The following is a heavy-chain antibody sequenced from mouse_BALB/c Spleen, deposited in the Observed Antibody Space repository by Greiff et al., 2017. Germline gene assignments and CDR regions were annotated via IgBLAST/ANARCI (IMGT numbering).Heavy chain of an antibody. Sequence: EVKLMESGGGLVQPGGSLKLSCAASGFTFSSYGMSWVRQTPDKRLELVATINSNGGSTYYPDSVKGRFTISRDNAKNTLYLQMSSLKSEDTAMYYCARAKNYVNPAWFAYWGQGTLVTVSA. CDR3: ARAKNYVNPAWFAY. D-gene: IGHD2-1*01. CDR1: GFTFSSYG. J-gene: IGHJ3*01. CDR2: INSNGGST. V-gene: IGHV5-6-3*01.